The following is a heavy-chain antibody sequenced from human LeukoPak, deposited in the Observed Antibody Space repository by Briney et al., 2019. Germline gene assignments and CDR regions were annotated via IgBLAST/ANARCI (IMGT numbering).Heavy chain of an antibody. D-gene: IGHD2-15*01. J-gene: IGHJ3*02. V-gene: IGHV4-38-2*02. CDR2: IYHSGST. Sequence: SETLSLTCTVSGYSISSGYYWGWIRQPPGKGLEWIGSIYHSGSTYYNPSLKSRVTISVDTSKNQFSLKLSSVTAADTAVYYCARRGSRAFDIWGQGTMVTVSS. CDR3: ARRGSRAFDI. CDR1: GYSISSGYY.